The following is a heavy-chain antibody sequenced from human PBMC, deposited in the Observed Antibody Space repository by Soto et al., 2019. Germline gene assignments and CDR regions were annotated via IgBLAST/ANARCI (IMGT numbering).Heavy chain of an antibody. Sequence: PGESLKISCKGSGYSFTSYWIGWVRQMPGKGLEWMGIIYPGDSDTRYSPSFQGHVTISADKSISTAYLLWSSLKASDSAIYYCAKYMNTAMVSDYCGQGTLVTVSS. CDR1: GYSFTSYW. CDR2: IYPGDSDT. CDR3: AKYMNTAMVSDY. J-gene: IGHJ4*02. V-gene: IGHV5-51*01. D-gene: IGHD5-18*01.